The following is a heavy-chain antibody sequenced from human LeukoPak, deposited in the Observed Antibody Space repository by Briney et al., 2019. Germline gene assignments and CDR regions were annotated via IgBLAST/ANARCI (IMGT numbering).Heavy chain of an antibody. CDR1: GFTFSSYS. CDR2: ISSSSSYI. V-gene: IGHV3-21*01. Sequence: GGSLRLSCAASGFTFSSYSMNWVRQAPGKGLEWVSSISSSSSYIYYADSVKGRFTISRDNAKNSLYLQMNSLRAEDTAVYYCAREGGSGNPNNGASKRGFDYWGQGTLVTVSS. J-gene: IGHJ4*02. CDR3: AREGGSGNPNNGASKRGFDY. D-gene: IGHD2-8*01.